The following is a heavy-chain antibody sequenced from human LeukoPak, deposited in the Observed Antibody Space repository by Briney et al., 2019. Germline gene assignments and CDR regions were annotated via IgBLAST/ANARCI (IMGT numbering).Heavy chain of an antibody. V-gene: IGHV3-21*01. CDR1: GFTFSSYS. J-gene: IGHJ3*02. Sequence: GGSLRLSCAASGFTFSSYSMNWVRQAPGKGLEWVSSISSSSSYIYYADSVKGRFTISRDNAKNSLYLQMNSLRAEDTAVYYCARDQVGATYGDAFDIWGQGTMVTVSS. D-gene: IGHD1-26*01. CDR3: ARDQVGATYGDAFDI. CDR2: ISSSSSYI.